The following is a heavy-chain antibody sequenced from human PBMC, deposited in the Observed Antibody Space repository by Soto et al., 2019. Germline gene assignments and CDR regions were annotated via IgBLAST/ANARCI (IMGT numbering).Heavy chain of an antibody. Sequence: PSETLSLTCTVSGGSISSSSYYWGWIRQPPGKGLEWIGSIYYSGSTYYNPSLKSRVTISVDTSKNQFSLKLSSVTAADTAVYYCARLPRIAARWFDPWGQGTLVTVSS. CDR2: IYYSGST. D-gene: IGHD6-6*01. J-gene: IGHJ5*02. V-gene: IGHV4-39*01. CDR1: GGSISSSSYY. CDR3: ARLPRIAARWFDP.